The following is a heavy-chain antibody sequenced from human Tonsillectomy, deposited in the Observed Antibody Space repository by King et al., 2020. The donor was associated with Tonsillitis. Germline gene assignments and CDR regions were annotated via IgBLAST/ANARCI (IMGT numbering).Heavy chain of an antibody. V-gene: IGHV4-30-4*01. Sequence: QLQESGPGLVKPSQTLSLTCTVSGGSISSGDYYWNWIRQPPGKGLEWIGYIYYDGSTIYNPSLKSRLNISLDTSKNHISLKLSSVTAADTAVYYCARDLGLRTPFWGFDPWGQGTLVTVSS. CDR3: ARDLGLRTPFWGFDP. J-gene: IGHJ5*02. CDR2: IYYDGST. D-gene: IGHD2-15*01. CDR1: GGSISSGDYY.